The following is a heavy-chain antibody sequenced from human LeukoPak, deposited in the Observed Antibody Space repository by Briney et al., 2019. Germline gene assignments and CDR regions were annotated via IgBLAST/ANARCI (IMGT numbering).Heavy chain of an antibody. CDR3: AKDLAVAGDSFDY. J-gene: IGHJ4*02. CDR2: ISGSGANT. D-gene: IGHD6-19*01. Sequence: GGSLRLSCAASGFTFSSHDMSWVRQAPGKGLEWVSAISGSGANTYYADSVKGRFTVSRDNSKNTLYLQMNSLRVEDTAVYYCAKDLAVAGDSFDYWGQGTLVTVSS. V-gene: IGHV3-23*01. CDR1: GFTFSSHD.